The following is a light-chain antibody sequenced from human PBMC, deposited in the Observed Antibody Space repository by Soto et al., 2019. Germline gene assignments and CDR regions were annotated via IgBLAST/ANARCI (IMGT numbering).Light chain of an antibody. J-gene: IGLJ2*01. Sequence: QSALTQPASVSGSPGQSIAISCTGTSSDVGTYNLGSWYQLHPGKAPKLIIYEGGQRPSGISNRVSSSKSGTTASLTISGLQAEVEDDYYCCSDGCISTFVIFGGGTKVTVL. CDR2: EGG. V-gene: IGLV2-23*03. CDR1: SSDVGTYNL. CDR3: CSDGCISTFVI.